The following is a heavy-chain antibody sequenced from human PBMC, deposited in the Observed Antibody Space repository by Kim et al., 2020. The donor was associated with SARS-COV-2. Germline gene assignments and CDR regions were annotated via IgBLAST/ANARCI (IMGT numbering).Heavy chain of an antibody. J-gene: IGHJ3*02. CDR2: IGTAGDT. CDR1: GFTFSSYD. CDR3: ARASSSWYQGAFDI. V-gene: IGHV3-13*01. D-gene: IGHD6-13*01. Sequence: GGSLRLSCAASGFTFSSYDMHWVRQATGKGLEWVSAIGTAGDTYYPGSVKGRFTISRENAKNSLYLQRNSLRAGDTAVYYCARASSSWYQGAFDIWGQGTMVTVSS.